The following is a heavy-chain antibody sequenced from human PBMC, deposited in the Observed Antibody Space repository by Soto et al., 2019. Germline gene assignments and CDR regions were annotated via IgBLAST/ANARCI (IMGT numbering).Heavy chain of an antibody. J-gene: IGHJ6*03. CDR3: ARHIRSDAVRGVPIYYYYMDV. CDR1: GGSISSSSYY. D-gene: IGHD3-10*01. V-gene: IGHV4-39*01. Sequence: SETLSLTCTVSGGSISSSSYYWGWIRQPPGKGLEWIGSIYYSGSTYYNPSLKSRVTISVDTSKNQFSLKLSSVTAADTAVYYCARHIRSDAVRGVPIYYYYMDVWGKGTTVTVSS. CDR2: IYYSGST.